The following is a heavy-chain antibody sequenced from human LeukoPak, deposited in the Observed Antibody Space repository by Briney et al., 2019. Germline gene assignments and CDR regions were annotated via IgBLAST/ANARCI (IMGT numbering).Heavy chain of an antibody. CDR1: GGSLSGYY. CDR2: INHSGST. CDR3: ARHQLAYSSGWYFNY. D-gene: IGHD6-19*01. Sequence: SETLSLTCAVYGGSLSGYYWSWIRQPPGKGLEWIGEINHSGSTNYNPSLKSRVTISVDTSKNQFSLKLSSVTAADTAVYYCARHQLAYSSGWYFNYWGQGTLVTVSS. V-gene: IGHV4-34*01. J-gene: IGHJ4*02.